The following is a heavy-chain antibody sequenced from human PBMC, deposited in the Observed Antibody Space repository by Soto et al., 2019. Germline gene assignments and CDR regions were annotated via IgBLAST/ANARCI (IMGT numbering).Heavy chain of an antibody. CDR3: ARHSGIVVVLTTFDY. J-gene: IGHJ4*02. D-gene: IGHD3-22*01. Sequence: SETLSLTCTFSGDSIISSSYFWGWIRQPPGKGLEWIGSIYYSGGTYSNPSLKSRVTISVDTSKNQFSLKLRSVTAADTAVYYCARHSGIVVVLTTFDYWRQGTLVTVSS. CDR2: IYYSGGT. CDR1: GDSIISSSYF. V-gene: IGHV4-39*01.